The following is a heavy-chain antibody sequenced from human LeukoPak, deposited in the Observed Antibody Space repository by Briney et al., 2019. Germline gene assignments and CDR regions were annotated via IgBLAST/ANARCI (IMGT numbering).Heavy chain of an antibody. V-gene: IGHV4-59*01. CDR2: IYYSGST. CDR1: GGSISSYY. Sequence: SETLSLTCTVSGGSISSYYRSWIRQPPGKRLEWIGHIYYSGSTNYNPSLKSRVTISVDTSKNQFSLKLSSVTAADTAVYYCASRSSIWSGYQDTLYYFDSWGQGTLVTVSS. D-gene: IGHD3-3*01. J-gene: IGHJ4*02. CDR3: ASRSSIWSGYQDTLYYFDS.